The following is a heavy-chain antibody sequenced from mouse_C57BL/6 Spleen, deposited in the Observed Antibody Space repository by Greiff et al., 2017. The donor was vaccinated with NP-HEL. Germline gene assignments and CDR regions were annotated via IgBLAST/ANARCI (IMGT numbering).Heavy chain of an antibody. CDR1: GFTFSSYA. J-gene: IGHJ2*01. Sequence: EVMLVESGEGLVKPGGSLKLSCAASGFTFSSYAMSWVRQTPEKRLEWVAYISSGGDYIYYADTVKGRFTISRDNARNTLYLQMSSLKSEDTAMYYCTRGSYDGYYFDYWGQGTTLTVSS. CDR3: TRGSYDGYYFDY. V-gene: IGHV5-9-1*02. CDR2: ISSGGDYI. D-gene: IGHD2-3*01.